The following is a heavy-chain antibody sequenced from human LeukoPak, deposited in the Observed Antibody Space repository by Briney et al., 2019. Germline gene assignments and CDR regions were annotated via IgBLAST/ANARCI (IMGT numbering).Heavy chain of an antibody. CDR3: ASLYDYGDYDGMIGYFDY. Sequence: SETLSLTCTVSGGSISSDYWGWIRQPPGKGLEWIGSIYYSGSTYYNPSLKSRVTISVDTSKNQFSLKLSSVTAADTAVYYCASLYDYGDYDGMIGYFDYWGQGTLVTVSS. V-gene: IGHV4-39*01. CDR1: GGSISSDY. CDR2: IYYSGST. D-gene: IGHD4-17*01. J-gene: IGHJ4*02.